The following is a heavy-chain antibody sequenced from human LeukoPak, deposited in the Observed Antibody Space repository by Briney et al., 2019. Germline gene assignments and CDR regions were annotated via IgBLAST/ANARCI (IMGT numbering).Heavy chain of an antibody. CDR2: IGGSGGST. D-gene: IGHD3-10*01. V-gene: IGHV3-23*01. Sequence: HPGGSLRLSCAASGFTFTNYAMSWVRQAPGKGLEWVSGIGGSGGSTYYADSVKGRFTISRDNFKNTLYLQMNSLRAEDTAVYYCVKEGSVVTITNIDYWGEGTLVTVSS. CDR1: GFTFTNYA. J-gene: IGHJ4*02. CDR3: VKEGSVVTITNIDY.